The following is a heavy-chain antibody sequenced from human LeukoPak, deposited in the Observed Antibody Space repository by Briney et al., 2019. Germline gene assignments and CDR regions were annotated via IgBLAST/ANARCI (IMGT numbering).Heavy chain of an antibody. V-gene: IGHV4-59*02. D-gene: IGHD3-22*01. CDR1: GASVNSYY. CDR2: ISDSGRT. J-gene: IGHJ4*02. CDR3: TKGYYEPFDS. Sequence: SETLSLTCTVSGASVNSYYWDWVRQPPGKGLEWIGCISDSGRTYYNPSLKSRVTISLGTSNNQFSLRLTSVTAADSAMYYCTKGYYEPFDSWGQGTLVTVSS.